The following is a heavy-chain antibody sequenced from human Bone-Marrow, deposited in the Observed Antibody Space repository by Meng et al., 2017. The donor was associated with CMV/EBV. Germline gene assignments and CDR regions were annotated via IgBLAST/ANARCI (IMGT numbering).Heavy chain of an antibody. V-gene: IGHV1-18*01. D-gene: IGHD3-10*01. CDR2: ISAYNGST. Sequence: ASVKVSCKASGYTFTSYGISWVRQAPGQGLEWMGWISAYNGSTNYAQKLQGRVTMTTDTSTSTAYMELRSLRSDDTAVYYCARDDVRAGSNPDDFDIWGQGTTVTVSS. CDR1: GYTFTSYG. CDR3: ARDDVRAGSNPDDFDI. J-gene: IGHJ3*02.